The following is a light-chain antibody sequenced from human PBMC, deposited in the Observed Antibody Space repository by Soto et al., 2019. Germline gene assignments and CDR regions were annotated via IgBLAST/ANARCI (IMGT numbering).Light chain of an antibody. CDR3: QQCYISPRS. Sequence: DIQMNQSPSTLSAGVGDRVTITCRASQRISTYLKWYQQKPGKAPTLLIYAASSLQSGVPSRFSGGGSGTAFTLTINTLQPEDFATYFCQQCYISPRSFGQGTKVEIK. J-gene: IGKJ1*01. CDR2: AAS. CDR1: QRISTY. V-gene: IGKV1-39*01.